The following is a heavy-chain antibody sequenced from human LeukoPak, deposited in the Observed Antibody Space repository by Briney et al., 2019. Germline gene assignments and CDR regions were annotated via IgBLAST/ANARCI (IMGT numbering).Heavy chain of an antibody. V-gene: IGHV3-48*03. Sequence: GGSLRLSCIASGFNFSSYEMSWVRQAPGKGLEWVSYISSSSGIFYADSVKGRFTISRDNAKNSLYLQMNSLRAEDTAVYYCARGFSYWGQGTLVTVSS. J-gene: IGHJ4*02. CDR3: ARGFSY. CDR2: ISSSSGI. CDR1: GFNFSSYE.